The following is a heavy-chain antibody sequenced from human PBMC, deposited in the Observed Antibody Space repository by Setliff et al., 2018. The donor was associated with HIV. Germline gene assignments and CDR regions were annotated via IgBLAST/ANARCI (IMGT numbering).Heavy chain of an antibody. D-gene: IGHD6-19*01. CDR2: INTDGSST. Sequence: GGSLRLSCAASGFTFSSYWMHWVRQAPGKGLVWVSRINTDGSSTSYADSVKGRFTISRDNPKNTVYLQMNSLRAEDTAVYYCARLLAVSGHWPFDYWGQGTLVTVSS. J-gene: IGHJ4*02. CDR3: ARLLAVSGHWPFDY. V-gene: IGHV3-74*01. CDR1: GFTFSSYW.